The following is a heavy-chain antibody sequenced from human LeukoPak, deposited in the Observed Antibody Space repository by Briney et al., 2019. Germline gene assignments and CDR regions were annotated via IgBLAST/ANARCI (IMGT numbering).Heavy chain of an antibody. J-gene: IGHJ5*02. V-gene: IGHV4-39*01. D-gene: IGHD2-15*01. Sequence: SETLSLTCTVSGGSISSSDYYWGWIRQPPGKGLEWIGSIYYGGSTYYNPSLKSRVTISLDTSMNQFSLKLSFVTTADTAVYYCARALGYCSGGSCTRGYNWFDPWGQGTLVTVSS. CDR1: GGSISSSDYY. CDR3: ARALGYCSGGSCTRGYNWFDP. CDR2: IYYGGST.